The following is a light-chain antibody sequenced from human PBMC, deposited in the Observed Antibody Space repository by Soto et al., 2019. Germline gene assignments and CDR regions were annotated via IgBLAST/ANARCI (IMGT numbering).Light chain of an antibody. Sequence: EIVLTQSPGTLSLSPGERATLSCRASQSVSSSYLAWYQQKPGQAPRLLIYGASSRATGIPDRFSGSGSGTDFTLTISRLEPEDFAVYYCQQYGSSPLTFGXGTKX. CDR3: QQYGSSPLT. J-gene: IGKJ3*01. V-gene: IGKV3-20*01. CDR2: GAS. CDR1: QSVSSSY.